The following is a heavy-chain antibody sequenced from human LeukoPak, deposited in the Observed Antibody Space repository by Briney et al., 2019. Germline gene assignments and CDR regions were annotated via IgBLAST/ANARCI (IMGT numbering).Heavy chain of an antibody. D-gene: IGHD6-19*01. CDR2: ISSSSSYI. CDR1: GFTFSSYS. CDR3: ARAGSGWREYYFDY. J-gene: IGHJ4*02. Sequence: GGSLRLSCAASGFTFSSYSMNWVRQAPGKGLEWVSSISSSSSYIYYADSVKGRFTISRDNAKNSLYLQMNSLRAEDTAVYYCARAGSGWREYYFDYWGQGTLVTVSS. V-gene: IGHV3-21*01.